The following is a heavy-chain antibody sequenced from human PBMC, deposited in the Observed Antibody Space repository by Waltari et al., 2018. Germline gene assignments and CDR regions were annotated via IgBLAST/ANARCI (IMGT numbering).Heavy chain of an antibody. CDR1: GFTFSNAW. Sequence: EVQLVESGGGLVKPGGSLRLSCAASGFTFSNAWMSWVRQAPGKGLEWVGRIKSKTDGGTTDYAAPVKGRFTISRDNAKNSLYLQMNSLRAEDTAVYYCARVWVELVGCFDYWGQGTLVTVSS. CDR3: ARVWVELVGCFDY. CDR2: IKSKTDGGTT. D-gene: IGHD6-6*01. V-gene: IGHV3-15*01. J-gene: IGHJ4*02.